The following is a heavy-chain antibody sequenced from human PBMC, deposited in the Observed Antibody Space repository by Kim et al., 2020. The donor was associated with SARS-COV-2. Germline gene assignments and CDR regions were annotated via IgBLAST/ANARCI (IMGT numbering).Heavy chain of an antibody. CDR2: INHSGST. CDR3: ARVGPDCSSTSCYEEMDV. D-gene: IGHD2-2*01. CDR1: GGSFSGYY. Sequence: SETLSLTCAVYGGSFSGYYWSWIHQPPGKGLEWIGEINHSGSTNYNPSLKSRVTISVDTSKNQFSLKLSSVTAADTAVYYCARVGPDCSSTSCYEEMDV. V-gene: IGHV4-34*01. J-gene: IGHJ6*01.